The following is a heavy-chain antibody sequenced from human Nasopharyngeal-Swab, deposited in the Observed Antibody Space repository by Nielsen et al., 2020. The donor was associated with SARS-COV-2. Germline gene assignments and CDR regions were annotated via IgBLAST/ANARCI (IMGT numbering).Heavy chain of an antibody. CDR3: ARQNVLKHLEWTSTFYSYRIDV. J-gene: IGHJ6*03. CDR2: IYYNGRT. Sequence: GSLRLSCTVSGGSVSNYYWSWIRQPPGKGLEWIGYIYYNGRTNYTPSLKSRVTVSLDTSRNQFSLKLDSVTAADTATYYCARQNVLKHLEWTSTFYSYRIDVWGKGTTVTVSS. V-gene: IGHV4-59*08. CDR1: GGSVSNYY. D-gene: IGHD2/OR15-2a*01.